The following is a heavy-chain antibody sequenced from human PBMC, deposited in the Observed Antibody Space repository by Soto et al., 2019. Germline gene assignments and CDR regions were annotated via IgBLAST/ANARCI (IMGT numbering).Heavy chain of an antibody. CDR1: GLTFKEYY. CDR3: ARADYDFWSGYYYYYYGMDV. V-gene: IGHV3-11*04. J-gene: IGHJ6*02. Sequence: GGSLRLSCEVSGLTFKEYYMGWIRQAPGRGLEWIAYISTGAINIYYADAVKGRFTISRDNAKNSLYLQMNSLRAEDTAVYYCARADYDFWSGYYYYYYGMDVWGQGTTVTVSS. D-gene: IGHD3-3*01. CDR2: ISTGAINI.